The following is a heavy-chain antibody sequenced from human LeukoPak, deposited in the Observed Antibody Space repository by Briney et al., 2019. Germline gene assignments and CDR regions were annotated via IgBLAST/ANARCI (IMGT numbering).Heavy chain of an antibody. CDR1: GGSFSDYY. J-gene: IGHJ3*02. D-gene: IGHD6-19*01. CDR3: ATYSTGFDI. V-gene: IGHV4-34*01. Sequence: KPSETLSLTCVVYGGSFSDYYWTWIRQPPGKGLEWIGEINHRGSTHYNPSLKSRVTISVDTSKKQFSLKLSSVTAADTAVYYCATYSTGFDIWGQGTVVTVSS. CDR2: INHRGST.